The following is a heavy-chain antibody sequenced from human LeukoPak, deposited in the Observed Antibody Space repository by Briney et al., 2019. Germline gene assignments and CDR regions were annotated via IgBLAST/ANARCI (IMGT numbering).Heavy chain of an antibody. D-gene: IGHD5-12*01. CDR1: GFTFSYAW. V-gene: IGHV3-15*01. J-gene: IGHJ4*02. Sequence: GGSLRLSCAASGFTFSYAWMTWVRQAAGKGLEWVGRIKSKPDGGTTDYAAPVKGRFTISRDDSKNTLYLQMNSLRAEDTAVYYCARDGYQFKSPEAGCFDYWGQGILVTVSS. CDR2: IKSKPDGGTT. CDR3: ARDGYQFKSPEAGCFDY.